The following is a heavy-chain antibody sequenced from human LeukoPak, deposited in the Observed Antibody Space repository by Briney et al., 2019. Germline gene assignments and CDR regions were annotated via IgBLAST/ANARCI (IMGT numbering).Heavy chain of an antibody. V-gene: IGHV3-30*02. D-gene: IGHD3-22*01. J-gene: IGHJ4*02. Sequence: GGSLRLSCAASGFTFSSYGMHWVRQAPGKGLEWVAFIRYDGSNKYYADSVKGRFTISRGNSKNTLYLQMNSLRAEDTAVYYCAKDPTYYYDSSGKSGFDYWGQGTLVTVSS. CDR3: AKDPTYYYDSSGKSGFDY. CDR2: IRYDGSNK. CDR1: GFTFSSYG.